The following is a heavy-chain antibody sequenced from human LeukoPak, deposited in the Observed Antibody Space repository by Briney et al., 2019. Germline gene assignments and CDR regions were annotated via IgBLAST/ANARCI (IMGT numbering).Heavy chain of an antibody. CDR2: ISGSSSYK. D-gene: IGHD3-10*01. J-gene: IGHJ6*03. Sequence: GGSLRLSXAGTGFTFSSYTMNWVRQAAGKGLEWVASISGSSSYKYNADSVKGRFSISRDNAKNSLYLQMNSLRAEDTAVYYCARGYNYGPGYMDVWGKGTTVTVSS. CDR3: ARGYNYGPGYMDV. V-gene: IGHV3-21*01. CDR1: GFTFSSYT.